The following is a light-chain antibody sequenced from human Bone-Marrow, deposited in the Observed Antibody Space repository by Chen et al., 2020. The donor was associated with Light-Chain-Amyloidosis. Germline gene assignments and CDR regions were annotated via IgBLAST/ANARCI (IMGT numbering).Light chain of an antibody. CDR3: SSFTSTSTYV. V-gene: IGLV2-11*02. Sequence: QSALTQPRSVSGSPGQSVTISCTGTSGDVGGYDVVSWYQQYPVKAPKLIIYDVSKRPSGVSDRFSGSKSGHTASLTISGLQAEDEAVYVCSSFTSTSTYVFGTGTTVTVL. J-gene: IGLJ1*01. CDR1: SGDVGGYDV. CDR2: DVS.